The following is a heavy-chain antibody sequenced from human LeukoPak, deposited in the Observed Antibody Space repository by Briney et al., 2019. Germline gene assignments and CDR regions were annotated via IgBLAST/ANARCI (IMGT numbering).Heavy chain of an antibody. Sequence: PGGSLRLSRAASGFTFSSYAMHWVRQAPGKGLEWVAVISYDGSNKYYADSVKGRFTISRDNSKNTLYLQMNSLRAEDTAVYYCARDPPMTMGLYYYGMDVWGQGTTVTVSS. D-gene: IGHD4/OR15-4a*01. CDR1: GFTFSSYA. CDR3: ARDPPMTMGLYYYGMDV. V-gene: IGHV3-30-3*01. J-gene: IGHJ6*02. CDR2: ISYDGSNK.